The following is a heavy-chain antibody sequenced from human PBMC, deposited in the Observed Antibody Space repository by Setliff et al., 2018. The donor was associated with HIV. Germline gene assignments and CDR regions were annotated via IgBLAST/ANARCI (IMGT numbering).Heavy chain of an antibody. CDR3: ARGEPTILVVPAAFFDY. D-gene: IGHD2-2*01. CDR1: GFTFSSYG. Sequence: GGSLRLSCAASGFTFSSYGMHWVRKAPGKGLEWVAFIRDDGSNKYYADSVKGRFTISRDNSKNSLYLQMNSLRAEDTAVYYCARGEPTILVVPAAFFDYWGQGTLVTVSS. J-gene: IGHJ4*02. CDR2: IRDDGSNK. V-gene: IGHV3-30*02.